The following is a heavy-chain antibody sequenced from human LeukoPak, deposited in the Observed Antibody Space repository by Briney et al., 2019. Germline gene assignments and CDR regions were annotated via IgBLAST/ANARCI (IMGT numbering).Heavy chain of an antibody. D-gene: IGHD2-15*01. CDR3: ARNPCGGGTCYNDY. V-gene: IGHV1-2*06. J-gene: IGHJ4*02. Sequence: ASVKVSCKASGGTFSSYAISWVRQAPGQGLEWMGRINPNSGGTNYAQKFQGRVTMTRDTSISTAYMELSRLKSDDTAVYYCARNPCGGGTCYNDYWGQGTLVTVSS. CDR1: GGTFSSYA. CDR2: INPNSGGT.